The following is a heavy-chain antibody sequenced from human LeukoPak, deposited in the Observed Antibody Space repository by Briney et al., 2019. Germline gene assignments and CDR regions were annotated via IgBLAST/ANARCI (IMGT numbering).Heavy chain of an antibody. Sequence: PLGCLRLSCAASGFTVSSNNMSCVRQAPGKGLEWGSVIYSGGSTYYADSVKGRFTISRDNAKNSLDLQMNSLRVEDTDIYYCVKVAKYYYGSETYYFFEHWGQGTPVTASS. J-gene: IGHJ4*02. CDR2: IYSGGST. D-gene: IGHD3-10*01. V-gene: IGHV3-53*01. CDR3: VKVAKYYYGSETYYFFEH. CDR1: GFTVSSNN.